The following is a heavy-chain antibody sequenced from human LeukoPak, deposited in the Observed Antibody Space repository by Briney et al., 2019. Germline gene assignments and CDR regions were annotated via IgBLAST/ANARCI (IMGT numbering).Heavy chain of an antibody. V-gene: IGHV4-61*02. D-gene: IGHD3-10*01. CDR1: GGSISSGSYY. Sequence: PSETLSLTCTVSGGSISSGSYYWSWIRQPPGKGLEWIGRIYTSGSTNYNPSLKSQVTISVDTSKNQFSLKLSSVTAADTAVYYCARDRPHYYGSYDYWGQGTLVTVSS. CDR3: ARDRPHYYGSYDY. CDR2: IYTSGST. J-gene: IGHJ4*02.